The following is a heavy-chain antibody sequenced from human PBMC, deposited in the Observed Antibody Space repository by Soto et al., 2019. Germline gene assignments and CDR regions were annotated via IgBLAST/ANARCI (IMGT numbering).Heavy chain of an antibody. CDR3: ASESLYSSSWLWGQSKGWFDL. J-gene: IGHJ5*02. CDR1: GGTFSSYA. D-gene: IGHD6-13*01. Sequence: QVQLVQSGAEVKKPGSSVKVSCKASGGTFSSYAISWVRQAPGQGLEWMGGIIPIFGTANYAQKFQGRVTITADESTSTAYRELSSLRSEDTAVYYCASESLYSSSWLWGQSKGWFDLWGQGTLVTVSS. CDR2: IIPIFGTA. V-gene: IGHV1-69*01.